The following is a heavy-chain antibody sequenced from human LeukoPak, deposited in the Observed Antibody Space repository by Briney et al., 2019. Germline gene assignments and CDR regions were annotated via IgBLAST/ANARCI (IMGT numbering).Heavy chain of an antibody. CDR1: GFTFSSYE. Sequence: GGSLRLSCAASGFTFSSYEMNWVRQAPGKGLAWVSYISSSGSTIYYADSVKGRFTISRDNAKNSLYLQMNSLRAEDTAVYYCARERIGDDAFDIWGQGTMVTVSS. CDR2: ISSSGSTI. CDR3: ARERIGDDAFDI. V-gene: IGHV3-48*03. D-gene: IGHD2-15*01. J-gene: IGHJ3*02.